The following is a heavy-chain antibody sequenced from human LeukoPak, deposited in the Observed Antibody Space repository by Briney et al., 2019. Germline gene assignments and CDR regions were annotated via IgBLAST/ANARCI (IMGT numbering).Heavy chain of an antibody. CDR1: GGSFSGYY. CDR3: ARRGYSYGL. D-gene: IGHD5-18*01. Sequence: PSETLSLTCAVYGGSFSGYYWSWIRQPPGKGLEWTGEINHSGSTSYNPSLKSRVTISVDTSKKQFSLKLSSVTAADTAVYYCARRGYSYGLWGQGTLVTVSS. V-gene: IGHV4-34*01. CDR2: INHSGST. J-gene: IGHJ4*02.